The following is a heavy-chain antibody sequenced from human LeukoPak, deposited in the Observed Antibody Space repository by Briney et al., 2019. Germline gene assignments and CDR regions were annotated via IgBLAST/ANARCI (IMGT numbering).Heavy chain of an antibody. J-gene: IGHJ4*02. CDR2: ISDSGGST. D-gene: IGHD3-10*01. CDR1: GLTFSNYA. V-gene: IGHV3-23*01. CDR3: ANQRGGF. Sequence: GGSLRLSCAASGLTFSNYAMSWVRQAPGKGLEWVSGISDSGGSTYYADSVKGRFSISRDNSRNTVHLQMNSLRPEDTAVYYCANQRGGFWGQGTLVTVSS.